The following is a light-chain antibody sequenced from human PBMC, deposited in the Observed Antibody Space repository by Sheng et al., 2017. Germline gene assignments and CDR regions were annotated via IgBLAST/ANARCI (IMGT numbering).Light chain of an antibody. CDR1: SGHSGYI. Sequence: QPVLTQSSSASASLGSSVKLTCTLSSGHSGYIVAWHQQQPGKAPRYLMRLAGSGTYTKGSGVPDRFSGSSSGADRYLTISDLQSEDDADYYCETWDRNIQVFGEGPNWPS. CDR3: ETWDRNIQV. V-gene: IGLV4-60*03. J-gene: IGLJ3*02. CDR2: LAGSGTY.